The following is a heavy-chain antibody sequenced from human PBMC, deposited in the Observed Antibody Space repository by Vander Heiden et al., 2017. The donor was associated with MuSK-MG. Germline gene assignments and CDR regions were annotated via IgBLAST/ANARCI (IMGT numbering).Heavy chain of an antibody. J-gene: IGHJ5*02. CDR3: ARGAYCSGGSCYSGSFDP. CDR2: MNPNMGNT. CDR1: GYTFTSYD. D-gene: IGHD2-15*01. Sequence: QVQLVQSGAEVKKPGASVKVSCKASGYTFTSYDINWVRQATGQVLEWMGWMNPNMGNTGYAQQFQGRVTMTRNTSISTAYMELSSLRSEDTAVYYCARGAYCSGGSCYSGSFDPWGQGTLVTVSS. V-gene: IGHV1-8*01.